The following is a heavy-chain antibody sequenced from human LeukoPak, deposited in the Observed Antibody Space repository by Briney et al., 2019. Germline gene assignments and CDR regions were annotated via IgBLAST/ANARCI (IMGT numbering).Heavy chain of an antibody. V-gene: IGHV3-66*01. Sequence: PGGSLRLSCAASGFTVSSNYMSWVRQAPGKGLEWVSVIYSGGSTYYADSVKGRFTISRDNSKNTLYLQMNSLRAEDTAVYYCATYVWGSYYFDYWGQGTLVTVSS. D-gene: IGHD3-16*01. CDR1: GFTVSSNY. CDR2: IYSGGST. CDR3: ATYVWGSYYFDY. J-gene: IGHJ4*02.